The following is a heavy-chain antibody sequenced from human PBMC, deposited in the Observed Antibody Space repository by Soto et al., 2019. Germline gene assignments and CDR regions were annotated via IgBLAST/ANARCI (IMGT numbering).Heavy chain of an antibody. CDR2: IKQDGSEK. Sequence: GGSLRLSCAASGFTFSSYWMSWVRQAPGKGLEWVANIKQDGSEKYYVDSVKGRFTISRDNAKNSLYLQMNSLRAEDTAVYYCARAGTVTLFYYYYGMDVWGQGTTVTVSS. J-gene: IGHJ6*02. V-gene: IGHV3-7*03. CDR1: GFTFSSYW. D-gene: IGHD4-4*01. CDR3: ARAGTVTLFYYYYGMDV.